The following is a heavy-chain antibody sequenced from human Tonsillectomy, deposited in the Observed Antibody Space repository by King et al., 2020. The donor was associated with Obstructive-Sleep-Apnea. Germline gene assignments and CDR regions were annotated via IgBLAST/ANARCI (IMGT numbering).Heavy chain of an antibody. CDR3: ARAHDYGDVDY. CDR1: GGFISSSMCY. D-gene: IGHD4-17*01. Sequence: QLQESGPGVVKPSETLSLTCTVSGGFISSSMCYWGWVRHPPGKGLEWIGSSYHSGRRYYNPSLKSRGTISVDTSKNQFSLKLSSVTAADTAVYYCARAHDYGDVDYWGQGTLVTVSS. J-gene: IGHJ4*02. V-gene: IGHV4-39*07. CDR2: SYHSGRR.